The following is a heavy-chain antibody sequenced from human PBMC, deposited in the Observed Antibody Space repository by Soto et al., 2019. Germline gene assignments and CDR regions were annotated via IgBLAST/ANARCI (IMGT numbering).Heavy chain of an antibody. CDR3: ASLYGSGSYYLDY. CDR2: IIPIFGTA. CDR1: GGTFSSYA. D-gene: IGHD3-10*01. V-gene: IGHV1-69*13. Sequence: SVKVSCKASGGTFSSYAISWVRQAPGQGLEWMGGIIPIFGTANYAQKFQGRVTITADESTSTAYMELSSLRSEDTAVYYCASLYGSGSYYLDYWGQGTLVTVSS. J-gene: IGHJ4*02.